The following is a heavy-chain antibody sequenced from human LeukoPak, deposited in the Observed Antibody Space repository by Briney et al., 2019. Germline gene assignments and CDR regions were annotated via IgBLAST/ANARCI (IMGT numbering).Heavy chain of an antibody. D-gene: IGHD1-26*01. V-gene: IGHV3-23*01. J-gene: IGHJ5*02. Sequence: GGSLRLSCAASGFTFSSYAMSWVRQAPGKGLEWVSAISGSGGGTYYADSVKGRFTISRDNSKNTLYLQMNSLRAEDTAVYYCAKGRRIVGTYNWFDPWGQGTLVTVSS. CDR1: GFTFSSYA. CDR3: AKGRRIVGTYNWFDP. CDR2: ISGSGGGT.